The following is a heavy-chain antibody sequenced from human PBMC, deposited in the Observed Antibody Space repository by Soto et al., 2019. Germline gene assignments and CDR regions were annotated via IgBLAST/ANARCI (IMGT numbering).Heavy chain of an antibody. CDR3: AKCLPSMIVVVITGFDY. Sequence: EVQLLESGGGLVQPGGSLRLSCAASGFTFSSYAMSWVRQAPGKGLEWVSAISGSGGSTYYADSVKGRFTISRDNSKHSLDLQMNSLRAEDTAVYYGAKCLPSMIVVVITGFDYWGQGTLVTVSS. V-gene: IGHV3-23*01. CDR1: GFTFSSYA. D-gene: IGHD3-22*01. CDR2: ISGSGGST. J-gene: IGHJ4*02.